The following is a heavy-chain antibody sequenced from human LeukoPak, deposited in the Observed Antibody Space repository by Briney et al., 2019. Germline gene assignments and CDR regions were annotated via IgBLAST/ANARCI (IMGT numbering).Heavy chain of an antibody. V-gene: IGHV3-43D*03. D-gene: IGHD3-22*01. CDR2: ISWDGGST. CDR1: GFTFDDYA. CDR3: AKGRYDSSGYSAHYFDY. J-gene: IGHJ4*02. Sequence: GGSLRLSCAASGFTFDDYAMHWVRQAPGKGLEWVSLISWDGGSTYYADSVKGRFTISRDNSKNSLYLQMNSLRAEDTALYYCAKGRYDSSGYSAHYFDYWGQGTLVTVSS.